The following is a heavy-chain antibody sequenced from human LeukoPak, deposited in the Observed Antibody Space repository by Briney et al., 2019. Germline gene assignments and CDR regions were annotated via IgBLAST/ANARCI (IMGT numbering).Heavy chain of an antibody. J-gene: IGHJ4*02. Sequence: GRSLRLSCAASGFAFNSYEMNWVRQAPGKGLEWVSYINSGGSAIYYADSVKGRFTISRDNAKNSLYLQMNSLRADDTAVYYCARGGSYVHYWGQGTLVTVSS. CDR3: ARGGSYVHY. D-gene: IGHD1-26*01. CDR2: INSGGSAI. CDR1: GFAFNSYE. V-gene: IGHV3-48*03.